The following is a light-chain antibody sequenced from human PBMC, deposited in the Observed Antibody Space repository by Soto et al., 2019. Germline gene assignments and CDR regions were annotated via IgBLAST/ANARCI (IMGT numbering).Light chain of an antibody. J-gene: IGLJ2*01. CDR2: VKSDGSH. CDR1: SGHGNYV. Sequence: QSVLTQSPSASASLGPSVKLTCTLSSGHGNYVIAWHQQQPEKGPRYLMKVKSDGSHSKGDGIPDRFSGSSSGAERYLAISSLQSEDEADYYGQTWDTGNVVFGGGTKLTVL. CDR3: QTWDTGNVV. V-gene: IGLV4-69*01.